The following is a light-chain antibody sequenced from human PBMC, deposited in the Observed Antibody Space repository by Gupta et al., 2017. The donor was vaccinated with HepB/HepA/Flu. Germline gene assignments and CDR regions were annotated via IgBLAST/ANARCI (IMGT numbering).Light chain of an antibody. CDR2: DVS. V-gene: IGLV2-14*03. CDR3: SSFTTFGPVEGF. Sequence: SALTQPASVSGSPGQSVTISCTGTSSNIGRYNYVSWYQQHPGKVPRLIMDDVSDRPSGVSSRFSGSKSGNSASLTISGLQAEDEADYYCSSFTTFGPVEGFFGGGTKLTVL. J-gene: IGLJ2*01. CDR1: SSNIGRYNY.